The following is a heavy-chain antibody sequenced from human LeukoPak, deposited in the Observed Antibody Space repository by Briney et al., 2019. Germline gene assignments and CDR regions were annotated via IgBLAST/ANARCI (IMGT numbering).Heavy chain of an antibody. J-gene: IGHJ5*02. V-gene: IGHV1-69*06. CDR3: ARDYLEYGDYGHGT. CDR2: IIPMFGTA. CDR1: GCTFSSYE. Sequence: GASVKVSCKASGCTFSSYEVSWVRQAPGQGLEWMGGIIPMFGTAKYAQKFQGRVTITADKSTSTAYMELSSLRSEDTAVYYCARDYLEYGDYGHGTWGQGTLVTVSS. D-gene: IGHD4-17*01.